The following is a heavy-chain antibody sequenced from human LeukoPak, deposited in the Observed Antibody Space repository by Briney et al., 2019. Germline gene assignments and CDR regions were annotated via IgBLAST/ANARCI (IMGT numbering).Heavy chain of an antibody. CDR3: ASTPAVGPTVG. CDR1: GFTFSDYF. Sequence: GRSLRLSCAASGFTFSDYFMSWIRQAPGRGLEWISYISTTGSTVYYADSVKGRFTISRDNAKNSLYLQMNSLRAEDTAVYYCASTPAVGPTVGWGQGTLVTVSS. J-gene: IGHJ4*02. D-gene: IGHD6-19*01. CDR2: ISTTGSTV. V-gene: IGHV3-11*04.